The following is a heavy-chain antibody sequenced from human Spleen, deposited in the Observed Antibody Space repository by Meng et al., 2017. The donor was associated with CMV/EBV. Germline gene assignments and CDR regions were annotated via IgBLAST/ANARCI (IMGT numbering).Heavy chain of an antibody. CDR2: VLYTGST. J-gene: IGHJ6*02. CDR3: ARDRGTVPAANYYYYYGMDV. CDR1: GGSISGDY. D-gene: IGHD2-2*01. Sequence: SETLSLTCAVSGGSISGDYWSWIRQPPGKGLEWIGYVLYTGSTIYNSSLKSRVTISVDTSKNQFSLKLKSLTAADTAVYYCARDRGTVPAANYYYYYGMDVWGQGTTVTVSS. V-gene: IGHV4-59*01.